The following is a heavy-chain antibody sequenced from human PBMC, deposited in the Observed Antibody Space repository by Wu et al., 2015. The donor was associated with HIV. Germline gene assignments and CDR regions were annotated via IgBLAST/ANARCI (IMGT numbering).Heavy chain of an antibody. J-gene: IGHJ2*01. CDR3: AREANYYDSSGYYYVGWYFDL. V-gene: IGHV1-69*12. CDR2: IIPISSTA. Sequence: QVQLVQSGAEVKKPGSSVKVSCKASGGTFSRYAISWVRQAPGQGLEWMGGIIPISSTANYAQKFQGRVTMTADESTSTAYMELSSLRSEDTAVYYCAREANYYDSSGYYYVGWYFDLWGRGTPVTVSS. D-gene: IGHD3-22*01. CDR1: GGTFSRYA.